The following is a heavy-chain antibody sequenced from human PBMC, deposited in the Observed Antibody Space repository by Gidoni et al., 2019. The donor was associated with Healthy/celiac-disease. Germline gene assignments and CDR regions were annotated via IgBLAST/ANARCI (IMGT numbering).Heavy chain of an antibody. Sequence: EVQLVESGGGLVQPGGSLRLSCAASGFTFSSSWMSWVRQAPGKGLGWVANIKQDGSEKYYVDSVKGRFTISRDNAKNSLYLQMNSLRAEDTAVYYCARDQSGYSYQHYWGQGTLVTVSS. V-gene: IGHV3-7*01. CDR2: IKQDGSEK. D-gene: IGHD5-18*01. CDR1: GFTFSSSW. J-gene: IGHJ4*02. CDR3: ARDQSGYSYQHY.